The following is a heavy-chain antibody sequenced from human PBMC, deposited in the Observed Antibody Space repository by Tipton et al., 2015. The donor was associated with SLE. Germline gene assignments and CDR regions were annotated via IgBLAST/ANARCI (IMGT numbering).Heavy chain of an antibody. V-gene: IGHV3-7*01. Sequence: SLRLSCAASRFTFSSYWMAWVRQAPGKGLEWVANIKEDGSENYSVDSVKGRFTISRDNAKNSLYLQMNSLRAEDTAVYYCARDRSLKGFDYWGQGTLVTVSS. CDR1: RFTFSSYW. J-gene: IGHJ4*02. CDR2: IKEDGSEN. CDR3: ARDRSLKGFDY.